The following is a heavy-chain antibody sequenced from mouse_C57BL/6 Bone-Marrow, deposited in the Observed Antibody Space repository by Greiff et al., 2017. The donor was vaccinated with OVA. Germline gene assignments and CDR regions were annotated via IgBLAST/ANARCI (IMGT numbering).Heavy chain of an antibody. Sequence: VQVVESGPGLVAPSQSLSITCTVSGFSLTSYAISWVRQPPGKGLEWLGVIWTGGGTNYNSALKSRLSISKDNSKSQVFLKMNSLQTDDTARYYCARKLYYYGSSGYYYAMDYWGQGTSVTVSS. CDR2: IWTGGGT. CDR3: ARKLYYYGSSGYYYAMDY. D-gene: IGHD1-1*01. J-gene: IGHJ4*01. V-gene: IGHV2-9-1*01. CDR1: GFSLTSYA.